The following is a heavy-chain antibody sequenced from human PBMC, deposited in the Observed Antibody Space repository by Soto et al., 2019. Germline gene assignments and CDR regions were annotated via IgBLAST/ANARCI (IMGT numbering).Heavy chain of an antibody. CDR1: GFTFSSYA. V-gene: IGHV3-23*01. J-gene: IGHJ4*02. Sequence: SLRLSCAASGFTFSSYAMSWVRQAPGKGLEWVSVISGSGGNTYYADSVKGRFTISRDNSKNTVYLQMNSLRDEDTAVYYCARDPYSSSWFNSDYWGQGTLVTVSS. CDR3: ARDPYSSSWFNSDY. CDR2: ISGSGGNT. D-gene: IGHD6-13*01.